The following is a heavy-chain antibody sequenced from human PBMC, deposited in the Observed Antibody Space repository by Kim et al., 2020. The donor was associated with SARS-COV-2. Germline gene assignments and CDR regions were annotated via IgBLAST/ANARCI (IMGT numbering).Heavy chain of an antibody. D-gene: IGHD4-4*01. J-gene: IGHJ4*02. CDR2: IYYSGST. Sequence: SETLSLTCTVSGGSISSSSYYWGWIRQPPGKGLEWIGSIYYSGSTYYNPSLKSRVTISVDTSKNQFSLKLSSVTAADTAVYYCARQAVDYTMVYWGQGTLVTVSS. V-gene: IGHV4-39*01. CDR1: GGSISSSSYY. CDR3: ARQAVDYTMVY.